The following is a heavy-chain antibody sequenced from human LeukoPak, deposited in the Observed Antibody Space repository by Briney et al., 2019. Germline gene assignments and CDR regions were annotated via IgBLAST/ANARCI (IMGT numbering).Heavy chain of an antibody. CDR3: ARTGYCSSTSCGYYYGMDV. Sequence: ASVKVSCKASGYTFTSYGISWVRQAPGQGLEWMGWISAYNGNTNYAQKLQGRVTMTTDTSTSTAYMELRSLRSDDTAVYYCARTGYCSSTSCGYYYGMDVWGQGTTVTVSS. J-gene: IGHJ6*02. V-gene: IGHV1-18*01. D-gene: IGHD2-2*01. CDR2: ISAYNGNT. CDR1: GYTFTSYG.